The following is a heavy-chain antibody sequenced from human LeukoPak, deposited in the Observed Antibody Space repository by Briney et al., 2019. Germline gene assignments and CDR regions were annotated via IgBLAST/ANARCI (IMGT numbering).Heavy chain of an antibody. CDR1: GFTFSDHH. CDR3: PAVRGVMGY. D-gene: IGHD3-10*02. CDR2: IRDKADSYTT. Sequence: GGSLRLSCAASGFTFSDHHMDWVRQAPGKGLEWVGRIRDKADSYTTEYAASVKGRFTISRDDSKNSLSLQMNGLKTEDTAVYYCPAVRGVMGYWGQGTLVTVSS. J-gene: IGHJ4*02. V-gene: IGHV3-72*01.